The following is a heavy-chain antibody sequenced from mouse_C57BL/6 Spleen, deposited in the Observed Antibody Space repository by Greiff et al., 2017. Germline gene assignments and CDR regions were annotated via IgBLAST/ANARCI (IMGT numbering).Heavy chain of an antibody. CDR3: TTATVVPFVY. V-gene: IGHV14-4*01. CDR1: GFNIKDDY. D-gene: IGHD1-1*01. Sequence: VQLQQSGAELVRPGASVKLSCTASGFNIKDDYMHWVKQRPEQGLEWIGWIDPENGDTEYASKFQGKATITADTSSNTAYLQLSSLTSEDTAVYYCTTATVVPFVYWGQGTTLTVSS. CDR2: IDPENGDT. J-gene: IGHJ2*01.